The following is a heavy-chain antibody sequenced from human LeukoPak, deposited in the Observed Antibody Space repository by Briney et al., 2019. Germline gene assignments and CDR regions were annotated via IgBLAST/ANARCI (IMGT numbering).Heavy chain of an antibody. CDR3: ARANCGDLLDY. D-gene: IGHD7-27*01. CDR1: GYTFTIYG. V-gene: IGHV7-4-1*02. Sequence: ASVKVSCKASGYTFTIYGLNWVRQAPGQGLEWMGWINTNTGNPTYAQGFTGRFVFSLDTSVSTAYPQISSLKAEDTAVYYCARANCGDLLDYWGQGTLVTVSS. CDR2: INTNTGNP. J-gene: IGHJ4*02.